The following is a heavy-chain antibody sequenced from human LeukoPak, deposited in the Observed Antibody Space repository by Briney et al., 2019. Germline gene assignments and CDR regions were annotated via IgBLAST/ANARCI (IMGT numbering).Heavy chain of an antibody. CDR2: NSSSSSYI. CDR3: ARDSATVPDY. V-gene: IGHV3-21*01. Sequence: GGSLRLSCAASGFTFSSYSMNWVRQAPGKGLEWVSSNSSSSSYIYYADSVKGRFTISRDNAKNSLYLQMNSLRAEDTAVYYCARDSATVPDYWGQGTLVTVSS. J-gene: IGHJ4*02. CDR1: GFTFSSYS. D-gene: IGHD4-17*01.